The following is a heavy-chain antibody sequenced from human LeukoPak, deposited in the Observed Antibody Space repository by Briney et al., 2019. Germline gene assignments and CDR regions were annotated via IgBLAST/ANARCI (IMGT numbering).Heavy chain of an antibody. Sequence: GGSLRLSCAASGFTFSSYAMSWVRQAPGKGLEWVSAISGSGGSTYYADSVKGRFTISRDNSKNTLYLQMNSLRAEDTAVYYCAKSVREGYDFWSGYYPGRLFDYWGQGTLVTVSS. CDR3: AKSVREGYDFWSGYYPGRLFDY. J-gene: IGHJ4*02. CDR1: GFTFSSYA. CDR2: ISGSGGST. V-gene: IGHV3-23*01. D-gene: IGHD3-3*01.